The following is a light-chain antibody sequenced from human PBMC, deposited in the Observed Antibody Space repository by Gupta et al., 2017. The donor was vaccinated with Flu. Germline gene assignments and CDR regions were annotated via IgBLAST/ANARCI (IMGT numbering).Light chain of an antibody. Sequence: CLGETATINCKASQNILYNSNSKNYLGWYQQKPGQPPKLLITWASARESGVPDRFSGSGSETDFTLTISSLQADDVAVYYCQQDDTLPWTFGQGTKVEIK. CDR1: QNILYNSNSKNY. J-gene: IGKJ1*01. V-gene: IGKV4-1*01. CDR3: QQDDTLPWT. CDR2: WAS.